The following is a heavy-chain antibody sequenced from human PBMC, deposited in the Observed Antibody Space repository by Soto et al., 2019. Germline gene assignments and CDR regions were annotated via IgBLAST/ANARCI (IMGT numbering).Heavy chain of an antibody. V-gene: IGHV4-39*01. J-gene: IGHJ4*02. Sequence: PSETLSLTCTVSGGSISSSSYYWGWIRQPPGKGLEWIGNVYYGGSTYYNPSLKSRVTISVETSKNQFSLKLTSVTAEDTAVYYCATSYGNAWYTYWGQGTQVTVSS. CDR1: GGSISSSSYY. CDR2: VYYGGST. CDR3: ATSYGNAWYTY. D-gene: IGHD6-13*01.